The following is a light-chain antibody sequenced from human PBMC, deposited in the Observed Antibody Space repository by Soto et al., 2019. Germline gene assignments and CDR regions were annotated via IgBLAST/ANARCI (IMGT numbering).Light chain of an antibody. CDR1: SSNIGAGYD. J-gene: IGLJ3*02. V-gene: IGLV1-40*01. CDR2: GNI. CDR3: QSYDSSLSGWM. Sequence: QPVLTQPPSVSGAPGQRVTISCTGSSSNIGAGYDVHWYQQLPGTAPKLLIYGNINRPSGVPDRFSGSKSGTSASLAITGLQAEDEADYYCQSYDSSLSGWMFGGGTKVTVL.